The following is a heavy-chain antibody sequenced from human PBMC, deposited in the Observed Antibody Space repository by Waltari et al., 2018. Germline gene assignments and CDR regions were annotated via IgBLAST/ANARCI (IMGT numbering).Heavy chain of an antibody. D-gene: IGHD6-13*01. CDR1: GFTFSSYG. Sequence: QVQLVESGGGVVQPGRSLRLSCAAAGFTFSSYGMPRVRHAPGKGLEWVAVIWYDGSNKYYADSVKGRFTISRDNSKNTLYLQMNSLRAEDTAVYYCAKVRAAAGIDWYFDLWGRGTLVTVSS. V-gene: IGHV3-33*06. J-gene: IGHJ2*01. CDR3: AKVRAAAGIDWYFDL. CDR2: IWYDGSNK.